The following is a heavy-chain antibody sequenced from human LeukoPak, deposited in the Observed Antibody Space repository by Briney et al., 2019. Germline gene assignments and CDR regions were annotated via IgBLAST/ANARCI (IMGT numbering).Heavy chain of an antibody. V-gene: IGHV1-24*01. CDR1: GYTLTALS. J-gene: IGHJ4*02. Sequence: APVKASCTVSGYTLTALSMLWVRQAPGNGLGWRGGFDREDGETIYAQKFQCRVTMTEDTSTDTAYMKLSSLKSEDTAAYYCATGRYSSPQRIPFDYWGQGTLVTVSS. CDR2: FDREDGET. CDR3: ATGRYSSPQRIPFDY. D-gene: IGHD6-13*01.